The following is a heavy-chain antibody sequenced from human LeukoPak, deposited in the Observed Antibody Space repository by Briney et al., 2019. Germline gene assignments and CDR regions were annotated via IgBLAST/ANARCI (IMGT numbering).Heavy chain of an antibody. CDR1: GYSFTSYW. CDR2: IYPGDSDT. V-gene: IGHV5-51*01. CDR3: ARSYCGGDCYLYYYYGMDV. J-gene: IGHJ6*02. D-gene: IGHD2-21*02. Sequence: GESLKISCKGSGYSFTSYWIGWVRQMPGRGLEWMGIIYPGDSDTRYSPSFQGQVTISADKSISTAYLQWSSLEASDTAMYYCARSYCGGDCYLYYYYGMDVWGQGTTVTVS.